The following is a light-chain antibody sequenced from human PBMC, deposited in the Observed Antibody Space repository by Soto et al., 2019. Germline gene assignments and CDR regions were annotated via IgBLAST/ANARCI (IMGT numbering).Light chain of an antibody. CDR3: QQYGNSPPYT. Sequence: EIVLTQSPGTLSLSPGERATLSCRASQSVSSSYLAWYQQKPGQAPRLLIYGASSRATGIPDRFSGSGSGTAFTLTISRLEPEDFAVYYYQQYGNSPPYTFGQGTKLEIK. J-gene: IGKJ2*01. CDR1: QSVSSSY. V-gene: IGKV3-20*01. CDR2: GAS.